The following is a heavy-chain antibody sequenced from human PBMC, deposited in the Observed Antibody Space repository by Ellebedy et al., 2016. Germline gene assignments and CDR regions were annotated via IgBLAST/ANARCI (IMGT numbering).Heavy chain of an antibody. V-gene: IGHV4-39*01. CDR3: ARGTGSYGCGMDV. Sequence: SETLSLTXTVSGGSLSSGNSYWGWIRQPPGKGLEWIVNVYYSGSTSYNPSLKSRVTISVDTSKNQFSLKLSSVTAADTAVYYCARGTGSYGCGMDVWGQGTTVTVSS. D-gene: IGHD1-26*01. CDR2: VYYSGST. CDR1: GGSLSSGNSY. J-gene: IGHJ6*02.